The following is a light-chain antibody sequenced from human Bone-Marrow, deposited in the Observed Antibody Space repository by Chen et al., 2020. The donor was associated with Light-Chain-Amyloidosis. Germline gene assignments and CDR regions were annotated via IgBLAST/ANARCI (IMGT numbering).Light chain of an antibody. CDR1: SSNIGSNS. J-gene: IGLJ2*01. CDR2: TSN. V-gene: IGLV1-44*01. Sequence: QSVLTQPPSASGTPGQWVTISCSGSSSNIGSNSVHWYHQLPGTAPKLLIYTSNQRPAGVPDRFSGSKSGTSASLAISGLQSEDEADYYCAAWDDSLNGVVFGGGTKLTVL. CDR3: AAWDDSLNGVV.